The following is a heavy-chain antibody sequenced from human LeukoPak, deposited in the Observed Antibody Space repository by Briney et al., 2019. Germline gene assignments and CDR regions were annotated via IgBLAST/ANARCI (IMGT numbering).Heavy chain of an antibody. J-gene: IGHJ4*02. CDR2: IYTSGST. CDR1: GGSISSSSYY. CDR3: ARDRVPDYYDSSGYSLDY. V-gene: IGHV4-39*07. Sequence: SETLSLTCTVSGGSISSSSYYWGWIRQPPGKGLEWIGSIYTSGSTNYNPSLKSRVTMSVDTSKNQFSLKLSSVTAADTAVYYCARDRVPDYYDSSGYSLDYWGQGTLVTVSS. D-gene: IGHD3-22*01.